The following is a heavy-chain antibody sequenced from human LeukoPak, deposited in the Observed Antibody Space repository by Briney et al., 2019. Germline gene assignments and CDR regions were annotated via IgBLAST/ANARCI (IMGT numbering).Heavy chain of an antibody. J-gene: IGHJ5*02. D-gene: IGHD2-15*01. CDR3: AREMILLSPNWFDP. CDR2: INHSGST. Sequence: SETLPLTCAVYGGSFSGYYWSWIRQPPGKGLEWIGEINHSGSTNYNPSLKSRVTISVDTSKNQFSLKLSSVTAADTAVYYCAREMILLSPNWFDPWGQGTLVTVSS. CDR1: GGSFSGYY. V-gene: IGHV4-34*01.